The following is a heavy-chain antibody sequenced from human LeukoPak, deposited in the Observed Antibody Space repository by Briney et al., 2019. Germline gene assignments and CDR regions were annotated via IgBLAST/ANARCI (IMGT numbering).Heavy chain of an antibody. CDR2: IYYSGST. D-gene: IGHD2-15*01. V-gene: IGHV4-39*01. Sequence: PSETLSLTCTVSGGSISSSSYYWGWSRQPPGKGLEWIGSIYYSGSTYYNPSLKSRVTISVDTSKNQFSLKLSSVTAADTAVYYCVRPGGYCSGGSCSDAFDIWGQGTMVTVSS. CDR3: VRPGGYCSGGSCSDAFDI. CDR1: GGSISSSSYY. J-gene: IGHJ3*02.